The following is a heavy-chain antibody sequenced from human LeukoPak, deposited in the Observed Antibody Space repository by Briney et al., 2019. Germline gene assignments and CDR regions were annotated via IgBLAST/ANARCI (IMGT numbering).Heavy chain of an antibody. D-gene: IGHD2-15*01. V-gene: IGHV3-21*01. CDR2: ISSSSSYI. Sequence: PGGSLRLSCAASGFTFSSYSMNWVRQAPGKGLEWVSSISSSSSYIYYAGSVKGRFTISRDNAKNSLYLQMNSLRAEDTAVYYCARKGRYCSGGSCYDFDYWGQGTLVTVSS. CDR3: ARKGRYCSGGSCYDFDY. CDR1: GFTFSSYS. J-gene: IGHJ4*02.